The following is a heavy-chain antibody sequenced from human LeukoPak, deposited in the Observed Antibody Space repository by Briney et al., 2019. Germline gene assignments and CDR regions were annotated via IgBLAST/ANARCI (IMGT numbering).Heavy chain of an antibody. CDR2: INPSGGST. D-gene: IGHD4-17*01. J-gene: IGHJ4*02. Sequence: ASVKVSCKASGYTFTSYYMHWVRQAPGQGLEWMGIINPSGGSTSYARKLQGRVTMTRDMSTSTVYMELSSLRSEDTAVYYCARETTVTTSLVYWGQGTLVTVSS. CDR3: ARETTVTTSLVY. V-gene: IGHV1-46*01. CDR1: GYTFTSYY.